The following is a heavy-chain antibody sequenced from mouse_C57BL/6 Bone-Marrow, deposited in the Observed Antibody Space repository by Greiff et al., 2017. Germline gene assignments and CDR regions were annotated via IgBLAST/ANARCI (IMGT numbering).Heavy chain of an antibody. CDR1: GFTFSSYA. J-gene: IGHJ3*01. Sequence: EVKVVESGGGLVKPGGSLKLSCAASGFTFSSYAMSWVRQTPEKRLEWVATISDGGSYTYYPDNVKGRFTISRDNAKNNLYLQMSHLKSEDTAMYYCARDRGYGPEAYWGQGTLVTVSA. CDR3: ARDRGYGPEAY. D-gene: IGHD1-1*01. V-gene: IGHV5-4*01. CDR2: ISDGGSYT.